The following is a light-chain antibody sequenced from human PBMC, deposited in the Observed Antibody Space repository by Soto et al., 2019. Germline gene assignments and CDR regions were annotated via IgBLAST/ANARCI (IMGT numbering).Light chain of an antibody. CDR3: QQHGSGPWT. CDR2: VAS. J-gene: IGKJ1*01. Sequence: EIVLTQSPDTLSLSPGERATLSCRASQSVSSSNLAWYQHKPGQAPRPLIYVASRRATGIPDRFSGSGSGTEFTLTITRLEPEDFAVYYCQQHGSGPWTFGQGTKVEIK. CDR1: QSVSSSN. V-gene: IGKV3-20*01.